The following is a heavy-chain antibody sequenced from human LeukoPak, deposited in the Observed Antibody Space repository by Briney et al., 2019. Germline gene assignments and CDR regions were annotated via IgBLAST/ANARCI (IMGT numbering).Heavy chain of an antibody. J-gene: IGHJ4*02. CDR2: LYTGGET. CDR3: ARGFAPAYNFGVFDG. Sequence: GGSLRLSCAASGFSFNTYSMNWVRQAPGKGLEWVSLLYTGGETNYADSVKGRFTISRDNSKNTVSLQMNSLRAEDTAVYYCARGFAPAYNFGVFDGWGQGTMVTVSS. V-gene: IGHV3-53*01. D-gene: IGHD5-18*01. CDR1: GFSFNTYS.